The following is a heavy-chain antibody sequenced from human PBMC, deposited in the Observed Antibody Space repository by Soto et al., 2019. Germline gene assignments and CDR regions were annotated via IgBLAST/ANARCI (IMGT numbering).Heavy chain of an antibody. CDR2: IYYSGTT. Sequence: KASETLSHTCIVSGDSISSSSYYWVWIRQPPGKGLEWIGSIYYSGTTYYNPSLESRVTISIDTSKNQFSLKVSSLTAADTAVYYCAKTGPYDILTYWYFDLWGRGTLVTVSS. J-gene: IGHJ2*01. CDR3: AKTGPYDILTYWYFDL. CDR1: GDSISSSSYY. D-gene: IGHD3-9*01. V-gene: IGHV4-39*01.